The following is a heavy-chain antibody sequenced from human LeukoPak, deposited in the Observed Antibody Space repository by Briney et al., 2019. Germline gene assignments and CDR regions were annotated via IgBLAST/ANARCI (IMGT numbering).Heavy chain of an antibody. Sequence: ASVKVSCKASGYTFTSYYLHWVRQAPGQGPEWMGWINPNSGGPNYAQEFQGRVTMTRDTSISTAYMELSRLRSDDTAVYYCARDPGYSSPRGDYWGQGILVTVSS. CDR3: ARDPGYSSPRGDY. CDR1: GYTFTSYY. J-gene: IGHJ4*02. V-gene: IGHV1-2*02. CDR2: INPNSGGP. D-gene: IGHD5-18*01.